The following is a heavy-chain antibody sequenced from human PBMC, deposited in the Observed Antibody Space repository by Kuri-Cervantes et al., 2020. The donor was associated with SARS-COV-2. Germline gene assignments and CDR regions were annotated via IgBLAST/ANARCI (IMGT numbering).Heavy chain of an antibody. CDR2: INPNSGDT. CDR1: RYTFTAYY. D-gene: IGHD1/OR15-1a*01. Sequence: ASVKVSCKASRYTFTAYYIHWVRQAPGQGLEWMGWINPNSGDTNYSQKFQGWVTMTRDTSISTAYMELSRLKSADTAVYYCARPKGLAGTGHYYGLDVWGQGTTVTVSS. CDR3: ARPKGLAGTGHYYGLDV. J-gene: IGHJ6*02. V-gene: IGHV1-2*04.